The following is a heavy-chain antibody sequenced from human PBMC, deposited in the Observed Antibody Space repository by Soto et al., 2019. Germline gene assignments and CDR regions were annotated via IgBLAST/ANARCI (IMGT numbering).Heavy chain of an antibody. CDR1: GYTFSNYG. CDR2: ISVYNGNT. V-gene: IGHV1-18*01. J-gene: IGHJ6*02. Sequence: QVQLVQSGAEAKKPGASVTVSCKTSGYTFSNYGINWVRQAPGQGLERMGWISVYNGNTNYAQTVKGRATITTATSTGTVYMELRSLKSDDRAIYYSTRFIMVGGWFDLNFYRGMAVWGQGTTVTVYS. D-gene: IGHD6-19*01. CDR3: TRFIMVGGWFDLNFYRGMAV.